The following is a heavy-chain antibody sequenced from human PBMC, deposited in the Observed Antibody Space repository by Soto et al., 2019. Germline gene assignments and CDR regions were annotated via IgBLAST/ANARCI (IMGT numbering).Heavy chain of an antibody. CDR3: AKHMPAAMFFAYYYYMDV. CDR1: GFTFSSYA. CDR2: ISGSGGST. D-gene: IGHD2-2*01. Sequence: GGSLRLSCAASGFTFSSYAMSWVRQAPGKGLEWVSAISGSGGSTYYADSVKGRFTISRDNSKNTLYLQMNSLRAEDTAVYYCAKHMPAAMFFAYYYYMDVWGKGTTVTVSS. V-gene: IGHV3-23*01. J-gene: IGHJ6*03.